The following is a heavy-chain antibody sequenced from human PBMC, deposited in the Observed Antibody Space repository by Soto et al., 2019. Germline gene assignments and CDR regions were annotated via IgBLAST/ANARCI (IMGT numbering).Heavy chain of an antibody. CDR1: GGSISSSNW. J-gene: IGHJ4*02. Sequence: SETLSLTCAVSGGSISSSNWWSWVRQPPGKGLEWIGEIYHSGSTNYNPSLKSRVTISVDKSKNQFSLKLSSVTAADTAVYYCARVSHTVLLRWFDYWGQRTLVTVS. CDR3: ARVSHTVLLRWFDY. V-gene: IGHV4-4*02. D-gene: IGHD4-17*01. CDR2: IYHSGST.